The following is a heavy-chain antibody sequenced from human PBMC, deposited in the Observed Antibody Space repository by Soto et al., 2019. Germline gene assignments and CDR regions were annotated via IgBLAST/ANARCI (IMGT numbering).Heavy chain of an antibody. CDR3: ARQLYSGDSSGSFGY. CDR2: IFYSGNT. V-gene: IGHV4-39*01. J-gene: IGHJ4*02. D-gene: IGHD6-19*01. Sequence: QLQLQESGPGLVKPSETLSLTCTVSDDSIGSSNYFWVWIRQPPGKGLEWIGNIFYSGNTHYNPSIKSRVTISLATSSPHFSLRVSSVTAADTAVYYCARQLYSGDSSGSFGYWGPGALFIVSS. CDR1: DDSIGSSNYF.